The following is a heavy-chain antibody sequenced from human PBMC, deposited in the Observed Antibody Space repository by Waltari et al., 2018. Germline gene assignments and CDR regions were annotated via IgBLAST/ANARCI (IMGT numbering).Heavy chain of an antibody. CDR2: IKPDSGGT. V-gene: IGHV1-2*06. Sequence: QVQLVQSGAEVKKPGASVKVSCKASGYTFTGYYMHWLRQAPGQGLEWRGRIKPDSGGTNDAQKFQGRVTRNRDTSISTAYMELSRLRSDDTAVYYCARNTRYCSGGSCDAFDIWGQGTMVTVSS. J-gene: IGHJ3*02. CDR1: GYTFTGYY. D-gene: IGHD2-15*01. CDR3: ARNTRYCSGGSCDAFDI.